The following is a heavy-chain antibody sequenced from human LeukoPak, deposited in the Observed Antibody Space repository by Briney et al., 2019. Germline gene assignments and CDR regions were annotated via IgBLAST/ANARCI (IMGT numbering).Heavy chain of an antibody. Sequence: PGGSLILYCAASGFTFSSFGMSWVRHAPGHGLEWVSTISGSGGIIDYADSVKGRFTFSRDNSRNMVYLQMNSLRAEDTAVCYCAKDLPDYGDYIEGYWGQGTLVTVSS. CDR3: AKDLPDYGDYIEGY. CDR2: ISGSGGII. J-gene: IGHJ4*02. D-gene: IGHD4-17*01. CDR1: GFTFSSFG. V-gene: IGHV3-23*01.